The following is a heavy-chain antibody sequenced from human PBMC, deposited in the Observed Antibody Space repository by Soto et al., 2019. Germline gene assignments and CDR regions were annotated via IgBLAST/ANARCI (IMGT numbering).Heavy chain of an antibody. D-gene: IGHD3-10*01. CDR3: ARHRDGGTYTYIDH. V-gene: IGHV3-30-3*01. J-gene: IGHJ4*02. CDR1: GFTFTAFG. CDR2: ISFDGTTK. Sequence: SLRLSCAASGFTFTAFGLHWVRQAPGKGLEWVGLISFDGTTKYFADSVRGRFTISRDNSKNMLFLQLNSLRVEDTAVYYCARHRDGGTYTYIDHWGPGTLVTVS.